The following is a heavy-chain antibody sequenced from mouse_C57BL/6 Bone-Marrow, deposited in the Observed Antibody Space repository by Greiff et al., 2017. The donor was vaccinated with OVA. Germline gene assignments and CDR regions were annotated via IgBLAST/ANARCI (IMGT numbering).Heavy chain of an antibody. CDR1: GYTFTSYW. J-gene: IGHJ1*03. V-gene: IGHV1-55*01. D-gene: IGHD1-1*01. CDR3: ARSNYGSSYWYFDV. CDR2: IYPGSGST. Sequence: QVQLQQPGAELVKPGASVKMSCKASGYTFTSYWITWVKQRPGQGLEWIGDIYPGSGSTNYNEKFKSKATLTVDTSSSTAYMQLSSLTSEDSAVYYCARSNYGSSYWYFDVWGTGTTLTVSS.